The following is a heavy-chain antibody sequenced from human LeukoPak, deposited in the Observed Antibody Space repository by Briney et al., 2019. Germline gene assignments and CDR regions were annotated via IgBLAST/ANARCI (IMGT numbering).Heavy chain of an antibody. CDR1: GGSISSYY. CDR3: ARSVHNWDDYFGY. Sequence: SETLSLTCTVSGGSISSYYWSWIRQPPGKGLEWIGYIYYSGSTNYNPSLKSRVTISVDTSKNQFSLKLSSVTAADTAVYHCARSVHNWDDYFGYWGQGTLVTVSS. D-gene: IGHD1-20*01. V-gene: IGHV4-59*01. CDR2: IYYSGST. J-gene: IGHJ4*01.